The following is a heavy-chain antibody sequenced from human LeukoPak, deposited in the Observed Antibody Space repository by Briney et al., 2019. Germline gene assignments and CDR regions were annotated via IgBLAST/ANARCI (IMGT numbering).Heavy chain of an antibody. CDR3: AGDQGGSAHRHAFDI. J-gene: IGHJ3*02. CDR2: INTNTGNP. CDR1: GYTFTSYA. V-gene: IGHV7-4-1*02. D-gene: IGHD1-26*01. Sequence: ASVKVSCKASGYTFTSYAMNWVRQAPGQGLEWMGWINTNTGNPTYAQGFTGRFVFSLDTSVSTAYLQISSLKAEDTAVYYCAGDQGGSAHRHAFDIWGQGTLVTVSS.